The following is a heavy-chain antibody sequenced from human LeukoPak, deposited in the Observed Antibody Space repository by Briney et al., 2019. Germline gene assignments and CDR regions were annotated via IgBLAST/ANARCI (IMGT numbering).Heavy chain of an antibody. J-gene: IGHJ4*02. Sequence: GGSLRLSCAASGFTFSNAWMSWVRQAPGKGLEWVGRIKSKTDGGATDYAAPVKGRFTISRDDSKTTLYLQMNSLKTEDTAVYYCTTDAVYYYDSSGNFDYWGQGTLVTVSS. CDR2: IKSKTDGGAT. CDR3: TTDAVYYYDSSGNFDY. V-gene: IGHV3-15*01. CDR1: GFTFSNAW. D-gene: IGHD3-22*01.